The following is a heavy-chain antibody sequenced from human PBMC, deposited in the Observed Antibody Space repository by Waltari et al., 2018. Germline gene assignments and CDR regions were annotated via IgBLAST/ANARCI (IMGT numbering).Heavy chain of an antibody. CDR3: AKDTSGGIAGPFDY. D-gene: IGHD6-13*01. Sequence: EVQLVESGGGLVQPGRSLRLSCAASGFTFDDYAMQWVRQAPGKGLDLVSGISWNSGSIGYADSVKGRFTISRDNAKNSLYLQMNSLRAEDMALYYCAKDTSGGIAGPFDYWGQGTLVTVSS. CDR2: ISWNSGSI. V-gene: IGHV3-9*03. J-gene: IGHJ4*02. CDR1: GFTFDDYA.